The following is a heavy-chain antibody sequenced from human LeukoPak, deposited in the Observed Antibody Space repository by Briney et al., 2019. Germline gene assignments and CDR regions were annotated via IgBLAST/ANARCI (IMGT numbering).Heavy chain of an antibody. CDR1: GGSISSSSYY. CDR3: ARDFRHDYFDY. Sequence: PSETLSLTCTVSGGSISSSSYYWGWIRQPPGKGLEWIGSIYYSGSTYYNPSLKSRVTISVDTSKNQFSLKLSSVTAADTAVYYCARDFRHDYFDYWGQGTLVTVSS. CDR2: IYYSGST. V-gene: IGHV4-39*07. J-gene: IGHJ4*02.